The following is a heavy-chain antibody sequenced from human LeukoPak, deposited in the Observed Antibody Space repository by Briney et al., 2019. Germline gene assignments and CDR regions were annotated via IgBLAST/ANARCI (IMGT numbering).Heavy chain of an antibody. CDR2: IYTSGST. CDR3: ARDGDYYSYYMDV. V-gene: IGHV4-4*07. J-gene: IGHJ6*03. CDR1: GGSISSYY. D-gene: IGHD3-16*01. Sequence: SETLSLTCTVSGGSISSYYCSWIRQPAGKGLEWIGRIYTSGSTNSNPSLKSRVTMSVDTSKNQFSLKLSSVTAADTAVYYCARDGDYYSYYMDVWGKGTTVTVSS.